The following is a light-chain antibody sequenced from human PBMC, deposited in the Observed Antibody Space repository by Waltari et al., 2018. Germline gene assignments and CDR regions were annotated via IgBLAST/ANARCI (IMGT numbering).Light chain of an antibody. J-gene: IGLJ3*02. CDR3: QSYDSSLTAWV. CDR1: SSNLGAGYA. V-gene: IGLV1-40*01. CDR2: VNT. Sequence: QSVLTQPPSVSGAPGQRVTISCTGRSSNLGAGYAVHWYQPFPGTVPKLLIYVNTNRPSGVPDRISASRSGTSASLAITGLQAEDEADYYCQSYDSSLTAWVFGGGTKLTVL.